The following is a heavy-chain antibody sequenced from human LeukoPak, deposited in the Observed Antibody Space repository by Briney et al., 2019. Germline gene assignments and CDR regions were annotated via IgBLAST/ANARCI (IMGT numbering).Heavy chain of an antibody. D-gene: IGHD1-26*01. CDR2: ISWNSGSI. Sequence: GGSLRLSCAASGFTFDDYAMHWVGQAPGKGLEWVAGISWNSGSIGYADSVKGRFTISRDNAKNSLYLQMNSLRAEDTALYYCAKDVATRNYYYGMDVWGQGTTVTVSS. CDR1: GFTFDDYA. CDR3: AKDVATRNYYYGMDV. V-gene: IGHV3-9*01. J-gene: IGHJ6*02.